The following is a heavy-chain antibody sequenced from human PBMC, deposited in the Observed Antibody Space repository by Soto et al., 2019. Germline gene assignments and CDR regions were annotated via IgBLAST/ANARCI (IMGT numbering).Heavy chain of an antibody. V-gene: IGHV3-33*01. Sequence: GGSLRLSCAASGFTFSSYGMHWVRQAPGKGLEWVAVIWYDGSNKYYADSVKGAFTISRENSKNTLYLQMHSLRAEDTAVYYCASLALSGQDISYYYYGMDVWGQGTTVTVSS. CDR2: IWYDGSNK. J-gene: IGHJ6*02. D-gene: IGHD3-9*01. CDR1: GFTFSSYG. CDR3: ASLALSGQDISYYYYGMDV.